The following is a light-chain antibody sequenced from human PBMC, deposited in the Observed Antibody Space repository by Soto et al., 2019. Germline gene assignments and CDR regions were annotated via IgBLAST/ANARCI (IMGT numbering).Light chain of an antibody. J-gene: IGKJ2*01. CDR2: DAS. CDR1: QSVSSY. V-gene: IGKV3-11*01. Sequence: EIVLTQSPATLSLSPGERATLSCRASQSVSSYLAWYQQKPGQAPRLRIYDASNRATGIPARFSGSGSETDFTLTISSLEPEDFAVYYCQQRSNWPPVTFGQGTKLEIK. CDR3: QQRSNWPPVT.